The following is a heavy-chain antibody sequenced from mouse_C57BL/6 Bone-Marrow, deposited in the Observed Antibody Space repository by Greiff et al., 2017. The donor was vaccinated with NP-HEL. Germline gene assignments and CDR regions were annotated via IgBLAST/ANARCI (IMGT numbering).Heavy chain of an antibody. J-gene: IGHJ4*01. CDR3: AREGGYDGGYAMDY. CDR2: INPYNGGT. V-gene: IGHV1-19*01. Sequence: EVQLQQSGPVLVKPGASVKMSCKASGYTFTDYYMNWVKQSHGKSLEWIGVINPYNGGTSYNQKFKGKATLTVDKSSSTAYMELNSLTSEDSAVYYCAREGGYDGGYAMDYWGQGTSVTVSS. D-gene: IGHD2-2*01. CDR1: GYTFTDYY.